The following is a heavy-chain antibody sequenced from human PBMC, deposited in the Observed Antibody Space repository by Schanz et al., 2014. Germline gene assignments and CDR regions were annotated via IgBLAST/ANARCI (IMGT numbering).Heavy chain of an antibody. Sequence: EVQLVESGGGLVQPGGSLRLSCAASGFTFSSYSMNWVRQAPGKGLEWVSYISSSSSTIYYADSVKGRFTISRDNAKNSLYMQMNSARDEDTAVYYCARGGATRFDYWGQGTLVTVSS. V-gene: IGHV3-48*02. CDR2: ISSSSSTI. CDR1: GFTFSSYS. J-gene: IGHJ4*02. CDR3: ARGGATRFDY. D-gene: IGHD1-26*01.